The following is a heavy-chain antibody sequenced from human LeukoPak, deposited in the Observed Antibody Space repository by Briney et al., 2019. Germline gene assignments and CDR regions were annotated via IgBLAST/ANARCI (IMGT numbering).Heavy chain of an antibody. CDR2: INPSGGST. V-gene: IGHV1-46*01. Sequence: ASVKVSCKASGYTFTSYYMHWVRQAPGQGLEWMGIINPSGGSTSYAQKSQGRVTMTRDMSTSTVHMELSSLRSEDTAVYYCARDRGYCSGGSCYGCDYWGQGTLVTVSS. J-gene: IGHJ4*02. CDR3: ARDRGYCSGGSCYGCDY. CDR1: GYTFTSYY. D-gene: IGHD2-15*01.